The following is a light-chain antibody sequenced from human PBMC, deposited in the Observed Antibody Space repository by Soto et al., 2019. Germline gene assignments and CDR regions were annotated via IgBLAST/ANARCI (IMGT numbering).Light chain of an antibody. Sequence: QSALTQPASVSGSPGQSITISCTGSSGDVGGYNYVSWYQQYPGKPPKLMIYEVSNRPSGVSHRFSGSKSGNTASLTISGLQAEDEADYYCNSYTGSSTWVFGGGTKVTVL. CDR2: EVS. CDR3: NSYTGSSTWV. V-gene: IGLV2-14*01. J-gene: IGLJ3*02. CDR1: SGDVGGYNY.